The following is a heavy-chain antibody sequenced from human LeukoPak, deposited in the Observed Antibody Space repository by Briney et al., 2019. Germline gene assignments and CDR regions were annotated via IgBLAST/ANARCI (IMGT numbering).Heavy chain of an antibody. CDR1: GFTFSSFW. D-gene: IGHD3-10*01. V-gene: IGHV3-7*01. CDR2: IKPDGTEN. J-gene: IGHJ1*01. Sequence: SGGSLRLSCAASGFTFSSFWMTWVRQAPGKGLEWVANIKPDGTENYYVDSVKGRFSISRDNAKSSLYLQMNGLRAEDTAVYYCAIQKADLVTMVRGIIAFWGQGTLVTVSS. CDR3: AIQKADLVTMVRGIIAF.